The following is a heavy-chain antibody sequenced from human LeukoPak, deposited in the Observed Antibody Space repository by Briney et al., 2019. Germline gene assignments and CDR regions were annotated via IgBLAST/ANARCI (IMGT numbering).Heavy chain of an antibody. CDR2: IYFSGNT. CDR3: ASGYFVHTFDF. D-gene: IGHD2-2*03. J-gene: IGHJ4*02. Sequence: KPSETLSLTCTVSGVSIRSTSYYWGWIRQPPGKGLEWIGSIYFSGNTYYNPSLKTRVTISIDTSKNQFSLKLTSVTAADTAIFYCASGYFVHTFDFWGQGTLGTVSS. CDR1: GVSIRSTSYY. V-gene: IGHV4-39*01.